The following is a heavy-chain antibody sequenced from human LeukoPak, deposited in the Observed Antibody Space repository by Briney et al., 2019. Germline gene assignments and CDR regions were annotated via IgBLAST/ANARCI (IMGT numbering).Heavy chain of an antibody. CDR2: MKEDGSEK. J-gene: IGHJ3*02. V-gene: IGHV3-7*01. Sequence: PGGSLRLSCAASGFNFNTYWMSWVRQAPGKGLEWVANMKEDGSEKYYVDSVKGRFTISRDNAKNSLYLQMSSLRAEDTAVYYCARLRAFDIWGQGTMVTVSS. CDR3: ARLRAFDI. CDR1: GFNFNTYW.